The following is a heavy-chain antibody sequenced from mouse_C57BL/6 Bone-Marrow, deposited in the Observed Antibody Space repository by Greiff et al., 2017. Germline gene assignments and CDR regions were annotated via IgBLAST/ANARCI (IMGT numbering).Heavy chain of an antibody. CDR1: GYTFNNYW. CDR3: TPYDN. V-gene: IGHV1-64*01. CDR2: MNPNGGRP. J-gene: IGHJ2*01. Sequence: QVQLQQSGAELVKPGASVKLSCKASGYTFNNYWMHWVKQRPGQGLEWIGMMNPNGGRPDYNEKFKSAATLSVDKSSRTAYMELSSIASEDTAVYDCTPYDNWGQGTTLSVSA.